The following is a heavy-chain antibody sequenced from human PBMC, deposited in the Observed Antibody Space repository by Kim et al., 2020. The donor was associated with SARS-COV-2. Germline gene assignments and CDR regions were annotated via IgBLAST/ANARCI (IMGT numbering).Heavy chain of an antibody. J-gene: IGHJ4*02. CDR3: ARHLYDYVWGTY. D-gene: IGHD3-16*01. Sequence: NYPDSVKGRFSLARDNAKNTLYLQMTSLRAEDTAIYYCARHLYDYVWGTYWGQGTLVTVSS. V-gene: IGHV3-74*01.